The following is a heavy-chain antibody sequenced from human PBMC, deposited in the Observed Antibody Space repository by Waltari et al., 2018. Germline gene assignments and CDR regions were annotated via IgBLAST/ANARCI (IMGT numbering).Heavy chain of an antibody. J-gene: IGHJ4*02. CDR3: VTPPIVAAHGGFDY. Sequence: EVVLAESGGGLVKPGGSLRLSCAASGFSFTDAWLRWVRQIPGKELKWVGSIRSKENGGPTEYSAAVKDRFVIARDDSEKMLFLEMTNLKIEDTGVYYCVTPPIVAAHGGFDYWGQGALVTVSS. CDR2: IRSKENGGPT. V-gene: IGHV3-15*01. D-gene: IGHD2-15*01. CDR1: GFSFTDAW.